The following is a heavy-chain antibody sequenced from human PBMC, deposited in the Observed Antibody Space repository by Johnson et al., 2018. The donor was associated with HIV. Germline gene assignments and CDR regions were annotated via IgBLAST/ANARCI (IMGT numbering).Heavy chain of an antibody. V-gene: IGHV3-30*03. CDR1: GFTFSSFG. D-gene: IGHD6-13*01. J-gene: IGHJ3*01. Sequence: QVQLVESGGGVVQPGRSLRLSCAASGFTFSSFGMHWVRQDPGKGLEWMTIISDDGCNKNYADSVKGRLTVSRDNSKNTLYLQMSSLKVEDTAMYYCARDGESQQLPLGDAFDVWGQGTMVIVSS. CDR2: ISDDGCNK. CDR3: ARDGESQQLPLGDAFDV.